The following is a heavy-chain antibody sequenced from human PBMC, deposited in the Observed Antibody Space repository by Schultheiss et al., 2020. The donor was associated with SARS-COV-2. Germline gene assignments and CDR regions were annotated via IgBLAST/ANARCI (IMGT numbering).Heavy chain of an antibody. CDR2: INHSGST. V-gene: IGHV4-34*01. CDR3: ARAKGVYWYFDL. J-gene: IGHJ2*01. Sequence: SETLSLTCAVYGGSFSGYYWSWIRQPPGKGLEWIGEINHSGSTNYNPSLKSRVTISVDTSKNQFSLKLSSVTAADTAVYYCARAKGVYWYFDLWGRGTLVTVSS. D-gene: IGHD3-16*01. CDR1: GGSFSGYY.